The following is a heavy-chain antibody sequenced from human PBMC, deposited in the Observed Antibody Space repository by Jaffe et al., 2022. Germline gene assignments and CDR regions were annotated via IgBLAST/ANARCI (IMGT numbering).Heavy chain of an antibody. CDR1: GYTFTSYD. CDR3: ARGVKGGRGQKTPTATVTRYYFDY. D-gene: IGHD4-17*01. CDR2: MNPNSGNT. J-gene: IGHJ4*02. Sequence: QVQLVQSGAEVKKPGASVKVSCKASGYTFTSYDINWVRQATGQGLEWMGWMNPNSGNTGYAQKFQGRVTMTRNTSISTAYMELSSLRSEDTAVYYCARGVKGGRGQKTPTATVTRYYFDYWGQGTLVTVSS. V-gene: IGHV1-8*01.